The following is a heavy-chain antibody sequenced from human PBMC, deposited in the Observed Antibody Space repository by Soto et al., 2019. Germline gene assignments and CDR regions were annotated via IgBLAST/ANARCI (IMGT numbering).Heavy chain of an antibody. CDR3: ARGGARGYSYGFFDYYYGMDV. CDR1: GFTFSSYG. J-gene: IGHJ6*02. Sequence: GSLRLSCAASGFTFSSYGMHWVRQAPVKGLEWVAVIWYDGSNKYYADSVKGRFTISRDNSKNTLYLQMNSLRAEDTTVYYCARGGARGYSYGFFDYYYGMDVWGQGTTVTVSS. D-gene: IGHD5-18*01. CDR2: IWYDGSNK. V-gene: IGHV3-33*01.